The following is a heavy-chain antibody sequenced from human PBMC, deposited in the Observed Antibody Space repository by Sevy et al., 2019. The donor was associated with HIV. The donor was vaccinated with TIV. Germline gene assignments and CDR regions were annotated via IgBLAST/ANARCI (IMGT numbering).Heavy chain of an antibody. CDR1: GFTFSDYS. Sequence: GGSLRLSCAASGFTFSDYSMHWVRQAPGKGLEWVAVISYDGRKKKYNADSVNGRFTISRDNSKNTLNLQMNRLRVEDTAIYYCAKDRGEMLHSAFDYWGQGTLVTVSS. D-gene: IGHD3-16*01. CDR3: AKDRGEMLHSAFDY. CDR2: ISYDGRKKK. V-gene: IGHV3-30*04. J-gene: IGHJ4*02.